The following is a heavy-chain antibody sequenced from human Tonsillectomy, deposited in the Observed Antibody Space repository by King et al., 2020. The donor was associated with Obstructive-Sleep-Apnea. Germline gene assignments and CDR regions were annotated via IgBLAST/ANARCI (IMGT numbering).Heavy chain of an antibody. D-gene: IGHD3-3*02. J-gene: IGHJ4*02. CDR3: AREIRSRNSY. V-gene: IGHV3-30*04. CDR2: ISYDGNTE. CDR1: EFTFSDYT. Sequence: QLVQSGGGVVQPGRSLRLSCAASEFTFSDYTMHWVRQAPGKGLEWVAVISYDGNTEYYADSVKGRFTISRENSKNTLYLQMNTLRAEDTALYYCAREIRSRNSYWGQGTLVTVSS.